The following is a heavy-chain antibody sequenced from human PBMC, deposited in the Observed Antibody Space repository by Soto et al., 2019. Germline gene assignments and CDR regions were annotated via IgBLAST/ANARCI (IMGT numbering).Heavy chain of an antibody. CDR1: GFTFSSYS. J-gene: IGHJ5*02. Sequence: PGGSLRLSCAASGFTFSSYSMNWVRQAPGKGLEWVSSISSSSSYIYYADSVKGRFTISRDNAKNSLYLQMNSLRAEDTAVYYCARDPHPGFLDDSSGYWSWGQGTLVTVSS. D-gene: IGHD3-22*01. CDR2: ISSSSSYI. CDR3: ARDPHPGFLDDSSGYWS. V-gene: IGHV3-21*01.